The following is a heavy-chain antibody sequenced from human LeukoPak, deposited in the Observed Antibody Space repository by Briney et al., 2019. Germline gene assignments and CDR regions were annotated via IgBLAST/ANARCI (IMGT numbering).Heavy chain of an antibody. V-gene: IGHV1-69-2*01. Sequence: ASVKVSCKVSGYTFTDYYMHWVQQAPGKGLEWMGLVDPEDGETIYAEKFQGRVTITADTSTDTAYMELSSLRSEDTAVYYCARDRPYYYDSSGPQGDYWGQGTLVTVSS. CDR1: GYTFTDYY. J-gene: IGHJ4*02. D-gene: IGHD3-22*01. CDR2: VDPEDGET. CDR3: ARDRPYYYDSSGPQGDY.